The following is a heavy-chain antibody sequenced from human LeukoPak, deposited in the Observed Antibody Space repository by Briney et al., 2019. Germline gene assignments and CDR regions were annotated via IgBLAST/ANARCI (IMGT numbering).Heavy chain of an antibody. CDR3: AKDGLTHDWFDP. CDR2: ISYDGSNK. J-gene: IGHJ5*02. Sequence: GGSLRLSCAASGFTFSSYAMHWVRQAPGKGLEWVAVISYDGSNKYYADSVKGRFTISRDNSKNTLYLQMNSLRAEDTAVYYCAKDGLTHDWFDPWGQGTLVTVSS. V-gene: IGHV3-30*04. D-gene: IGHD4-23*01. CDR1: GFTFSSYA.